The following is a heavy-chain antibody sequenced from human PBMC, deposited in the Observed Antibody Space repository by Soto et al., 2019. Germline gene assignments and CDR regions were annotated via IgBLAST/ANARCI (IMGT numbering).Heavy chain of an antibody. CDR3: AKSIASPPLNYYYYGMDV. CDR1: GFTFSNYG. V-gene: IGHV3-30*18. D-gene: IGHD6-6*01. Sequence: QVQLVESGGGVVQPGRSLRLSCAASGFTFSNYGIHWARQAPGKGLEWVAVVSYDGSVQYYADSVKGRLTISRDNSRNTVYLQMDSLRAEDTAVYYCAKSIASPPLNYYYYGMDVWGQGTTVTVSS. J-gene: IGHJ6*02. CDR2: VSYDGSVQ.